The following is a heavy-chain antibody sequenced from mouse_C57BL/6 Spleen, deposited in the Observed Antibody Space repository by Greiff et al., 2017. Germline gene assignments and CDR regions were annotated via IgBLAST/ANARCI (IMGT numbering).Heavy chain of an antibody. CDR1: GYPFSDYE. V-gene: IGHV1-15*01. CDR3: TRWGLAWCAY. CDR2: IDPETGGT. Sequence: QVQLQPSGAELVRPGASVTLICKASGYPFSDYEMHWVKQPPVPGLVWIGAIDPETGGTAYNQKFKGKAILTADKSSSTAYMELRSRTSEDSAVYYCTRWGLAWCAYWGQGTLVTVSA. J-gene: IGHJ3*01. D-gene: IGHD3-3*01.